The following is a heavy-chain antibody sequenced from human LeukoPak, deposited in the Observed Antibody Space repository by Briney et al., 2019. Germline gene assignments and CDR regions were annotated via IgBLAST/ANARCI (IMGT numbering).Heavy chain of an antibody. V-gene: IGHV4-39*01. D-gene: IGHD6-19*01. CDR2: IYYSGTT. J-gene: IGHJ4*02. Sequence: PSETLSLTCTVSGGSISSSSYYWGWIRQPPGKGLEWIGSIYYSGTTYSNPSLKSRVTLSVDTSKNQFSLKLSSVTAADTAVYYCATQESSGWYLFDHWGQGTLVTVSS. CDR3: ATQESSGWYLFDH. CDR1: GGSISSSSYY.